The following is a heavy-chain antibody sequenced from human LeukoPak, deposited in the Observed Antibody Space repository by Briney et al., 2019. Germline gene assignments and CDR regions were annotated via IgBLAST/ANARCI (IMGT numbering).Heavy chain of an antibody. CDR2: IYYSGST. CDR1: GGSISSGSYY. Sequence: SETLSLTCTVSGGSISSGSYYWSWIRQPPGKGLEWIGYIYYSGSTNYNPSLKSRVTISVDTSKNQFSLKLSSVTAADTAVYYCARFGSRRLVRGYYYYMDVWGKGTTVTVSS. CDR3: ARFGSRRLVRGYYYYMDV. J-gene: IGHJ6*03. V-gene: IGHV4-61*01. D-gene: IGHD2-8*02.